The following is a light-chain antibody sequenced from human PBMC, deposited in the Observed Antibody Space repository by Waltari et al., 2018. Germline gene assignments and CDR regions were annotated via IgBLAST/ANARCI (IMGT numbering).Light chain of an antibody. CDR2: RAS. V-gene: IGKV1-5*03. CDR1: QSINRW. CDR3: QQYSDDWT. Sequence: DIQTTQHPSTLSASVGDTASITCRGSQSINRWLAWYQQKPGTAPNRLIYRASTLVSGFPSRFSGSESGAEFTLTISSLQPDDFATYYCQQYSDDWTFGQGTKVEIK. J-gene: IGKJ1*01.